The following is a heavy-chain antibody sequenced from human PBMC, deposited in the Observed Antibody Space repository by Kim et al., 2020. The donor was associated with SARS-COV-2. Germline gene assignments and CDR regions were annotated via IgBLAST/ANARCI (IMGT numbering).Heavy chain of an antibody. CDR1: GYTFTGYY. Sequence: ASVKVSCKASGYTFTGYYMHWVRQAPGQGLEWMGWINPNSGGTNYAQKFQGWVTMTRDTSISTAYMELSRLRSDDTAVYYCARDTGTTTMVRGVPTDWFDPWGQGTLVTVSS. D-gene: IGHD3-10*01. J-gene: IGHJ5*02. V-gene: IGHV1-2*04. CDR2: INPNSGGT. CDR3: ARDTGTTTMVRGVPTDWFDP.